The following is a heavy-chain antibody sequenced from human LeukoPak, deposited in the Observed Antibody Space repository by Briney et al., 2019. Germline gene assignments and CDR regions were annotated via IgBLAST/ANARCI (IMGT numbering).Heavy chain of an antibody. Sequence: ASVKVSCKASGHRFTSYGVTWVRQAPGQGLEWVGWISAYNGNTKSAQKLQGRVTLTTDTSTSTAYMELTSLRSDDTAVYCCTRGEGGYYYYYGMDVWGQGTTVTVSS. CDR3: TRGEGGYYYYYGMDV. J-gene: IGHJ6*02. CDR1: GHRFTSYG. V-gene: IGHV1-18*01. D-gene: IGHD3-16*01. CDR2: ISAYNGNT.